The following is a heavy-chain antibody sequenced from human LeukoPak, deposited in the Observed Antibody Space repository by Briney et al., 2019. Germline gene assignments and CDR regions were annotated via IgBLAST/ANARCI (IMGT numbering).Heavy chain of an antibody. Sequence: GGSLRVSCAASGFTFSSYGMHWVRQAPGKGLEWVAFIPFDERNKYYGDAVKGRLTISRDNSKNTLYLQMNSLRPEDTAMYYCVKEGEWLSLDYWGQGTLVTVSS. CDR3: VKEGEWLSLDY. J-gene: IGHJ4*02. D-gene: IGHD5-12*01. CDR1: GFTFSSYG. CDR2: IPFDERNK. V-gene: IGHV3-30*02.